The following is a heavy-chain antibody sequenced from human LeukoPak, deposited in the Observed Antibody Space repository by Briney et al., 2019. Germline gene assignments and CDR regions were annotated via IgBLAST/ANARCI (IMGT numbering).Heavy chain of an antibody. CDR1: GFTFTTYW. J-gene: IGHJ4*02. Sequence: PGGSLRLSCAASGFTFTTYWMAWVRQAPGKGLEWVANIKQDGSEAVYADSVRGRFTISRDNAKNSLYLQMNSLRVEDTAVYYCSNGICDRSYWGQGTLVTVSS. CDR2: IKQDGSEA. CDR3: SNGICDRSY. V-gene: IGHV3-7*01. D-gene: IGHD2-8*01.